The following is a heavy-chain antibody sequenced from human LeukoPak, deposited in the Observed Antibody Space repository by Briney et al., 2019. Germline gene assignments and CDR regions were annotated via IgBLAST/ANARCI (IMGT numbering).Heavy chain of an antibody. V-gene: IGHV4-59*01. CDR1: GDSISTYY. CDR3: ARGLHSRSSGRRFDVFEI. Sequence: PSETLSLTCTVSGDSISTYYWSWIRQPPGKGLEWIGYIYYRVTSDYNPSLKSRVTMSVDMSTRQISLKLSSVTAADTAVYYCARGLHSRSSGRRFDVFEIWGQGTMVTVSS. CDR2: IYYRVTS. D-gene: IGHD6-6*01. J-gene: IGHJ3*02.